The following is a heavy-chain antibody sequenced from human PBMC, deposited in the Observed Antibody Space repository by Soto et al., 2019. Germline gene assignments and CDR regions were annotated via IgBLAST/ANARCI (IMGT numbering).Heavy chain of an antibody. CDR1: GDSIIRGYH. D-gene: IGHD3-22*01. J-gene: IGHJ4*02. V-gene: IGHV4-38-2*01. CDR3: ARTDSVGYYPY. CDR2: ISHSGTT. Sequence: PSETLSLTFAVSGDSIIRGYHWAWIRQPPGKGLEWVASISHSGTTYYNPSLTSRVTISVDTSKNQFSLKLSSVTAADSAAYYCARTDSVGYYPYLGQGTLVTVSS.